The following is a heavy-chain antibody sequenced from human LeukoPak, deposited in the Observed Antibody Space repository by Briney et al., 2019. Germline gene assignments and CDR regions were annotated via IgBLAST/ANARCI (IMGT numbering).Heavy chain of an antibody. V-gene: IGHV3-9*01. CDR1: GGSINSYY. D-gene: IGHD7-27*01. CDR2: ISWNSGSI. J-gene: IGHJ4*02. CDR3: AKDRGGELDY. Sequence: LSLTCTVSGGSINSYYWSWVRQAPGKGLEWVSGISWNSGSIGYADSVKGRFTISRDNAKNSLYLQMNSLRAEDTALYYCAKDRGGELDYWGQGTLVTVSS.